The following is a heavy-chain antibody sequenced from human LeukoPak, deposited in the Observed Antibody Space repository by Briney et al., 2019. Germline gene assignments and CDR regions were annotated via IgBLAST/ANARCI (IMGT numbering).Heavy chain of an antibody. CDR2: IWYDGSNK. CDR1: GFTFSSYG. J-gene: IGHJ4*02. D-gene: IGHD4-23*01. V-gene: IGHV3-33*01. Sequence: TLRLSCAAAGFTFSSYGMHWIRKAPGKGLEWVAVIWYDGSNKYYADSVKGRFTISRDNSKNTLYLQMNSLRAEDTAVYYCAGGTTVATFYFDYWGQGTLVTVSS. CDR3: AGGTTVATFYFDY.